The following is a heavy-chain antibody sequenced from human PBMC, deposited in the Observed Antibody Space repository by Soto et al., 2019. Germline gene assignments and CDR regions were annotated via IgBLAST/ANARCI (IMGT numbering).Heavy chain of an antibody. CDR1: GFTFSNYW. CDR3: YGRLGD. Sequence: EVQLVESGGGLVQPGGSLRLACAASGFTFSNYWMHWVRQAPEKGLAWVSRINTVGNYTSYADSVKGRFTISRDNAKNTLFLQMNSLRVEDTAVYDCYGRLGDWGQGTLVTVSS. D-gene: IGHD4-17*01. J-gene: IGHJ4*02. CDR2: INTVGNYT. V-gene: IGHV3-74*01.